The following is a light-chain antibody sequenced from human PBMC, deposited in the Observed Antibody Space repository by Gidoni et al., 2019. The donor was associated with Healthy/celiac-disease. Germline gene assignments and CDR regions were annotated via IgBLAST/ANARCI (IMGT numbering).Light chain of an antibody. CDR1: QSVSSY. Sequence: EIVLTQSPATLSLSPVERATLSCRASQSVSSYLAWYQQKPGQAPRLLIYDASNRATGIPARFSGSGSGTDFTLTISSLEPEDFAVYYCQQRSNWLTFXGXTKVEIK. V-gene: IGKV3-11*01. CDR2: DAS. J-gene: IGKJ4*01. CDR3: QQRSNWLT.